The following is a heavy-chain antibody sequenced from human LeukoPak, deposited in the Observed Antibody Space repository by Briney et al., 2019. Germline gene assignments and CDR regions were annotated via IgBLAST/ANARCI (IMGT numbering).Heavy chain of an antibody. V-gene: IGHV3-23*01. Sequence: GGSLRLSCAVSGFTFSSYAMSWVRQAPGKGLEWVSAISGSGGSTYYADSVKGRFTISRDNSKNTLYLQMNSLRAEDTAVYYYAKDRGDIVVVPAAISYFDYWGQGTLVTVSS. CDR2: ISGSGGST. J-gene: IGHJ4*02. CDR3: AKDRGDIVVVPAAISYFDY. CDR1: GFTFSSYA. D-gene: IGHD2-2*02.